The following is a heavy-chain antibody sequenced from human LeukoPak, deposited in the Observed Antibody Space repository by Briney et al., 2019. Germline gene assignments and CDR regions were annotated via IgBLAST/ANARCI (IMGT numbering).Heavy chain of an antibody. V-gene: IGHV4-34*01. CDR2: INHSGST. D-gene: IGHD4-17*01. CDR1: GGSFSGYY. Sequence: SETLSLTCAVYGGSFSGYYWSWIRQPPGKGLEWIGEINHSGSTNYNPSLKSRVTISVDTSKNQFSLKLSSVTAAGTAVYYCARLDDYGDYLVDYWGQGTLVTVSS. CDR3: ARLDDYGDYLVDY. J-gene: IGHJ4*02.